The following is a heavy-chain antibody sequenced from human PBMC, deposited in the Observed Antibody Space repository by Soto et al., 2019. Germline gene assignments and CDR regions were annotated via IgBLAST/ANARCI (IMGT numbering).Heavy chain of an antibody. CDR1: GYTFTTYD. J-gene: IGHJ6*02. CDR2: MSPNSGNT. D-gene: IGHD1-26*01. Sequence: ASVKVSCKASGYTFTTYDINWVRQATGQGLEWMGWMSPNSGNTGYAQKFQGRVTMTRDTSISTAYMELSSLRSDDTAVYYCARQWELSGYYYGMDVWRQGTTVTVSS. CDR3: ARQWELSGYYYGMDV. V-gene: IGHV1-8*01.